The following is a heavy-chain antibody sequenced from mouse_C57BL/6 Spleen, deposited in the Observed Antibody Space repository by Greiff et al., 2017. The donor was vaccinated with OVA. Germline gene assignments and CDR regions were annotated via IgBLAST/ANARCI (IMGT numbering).Heavy chain of an antibody. CDR3: ASPYYGSSYAMDY. CDR2: ISDGGSYT. CDR1: GFTFSSYA. J-gene: IGHJ4*01. D-gene: IGHD1-1*01. Sequence: EVMLVESGGGLVKPGGSLKLSCAASGFTFSSYAMSWVRQTPEKRLEWVATISDGGSYTYYPDNVKGRFTISRDNAKNNLYLQMSHLKSEDTAMYYCASPYYGSSYAMDYWGQGTSVTVSS. V-gene: IGHV5-4*03.